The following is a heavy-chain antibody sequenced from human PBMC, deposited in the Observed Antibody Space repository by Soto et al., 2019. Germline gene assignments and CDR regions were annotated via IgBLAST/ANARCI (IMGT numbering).Heavy chain of an antibody. J-gene: IGHJ4*02. Sequence: PSETLSLTCTVSGGSISSSSYYWGWIRQSPGKGLEWIGSIYYSGFTYYNPSLKSRLTISVDRSKNHFTLQLTSVTAADTAVYYCATSYGNAWYTYWGQGTQVTVSS. CDR2: IYYSGFT. CDR3: ATSYGNAWYTY. V-gene: IGHV4-39*02. CDR1: GGSISSSSYY. D-gene: IGHD6-13*01.